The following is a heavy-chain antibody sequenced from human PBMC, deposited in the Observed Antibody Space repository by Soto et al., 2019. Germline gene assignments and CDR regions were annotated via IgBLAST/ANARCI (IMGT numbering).Heavy chain of an antibody. D-gene: IGHD3-9*01. CDR3: AHRPPYYDILTGYSNDAFDI. V-gene: IGHV2-5*02. CDR2: IYWDDDK. J-gene: IGHJ3*02. CDR1: GFSLSTSGVG. Sequence: QITLKESGPTLVKPTQTLTLTCTFSGFSLSTSGVGVGWIRQPPGKALEWLALIYWDDDKRYSPSLKSRLTITNDTSKNQLVLTMTNMEPVDTATYYCAHRPPYYDILTGYSNDAFDIWGQGTMVTVSS.